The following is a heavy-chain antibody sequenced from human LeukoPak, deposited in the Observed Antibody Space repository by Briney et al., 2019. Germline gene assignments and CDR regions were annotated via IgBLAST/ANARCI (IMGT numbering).Heavy chain of an antibody. CDR3: VKDLKVGSIYPGTFDI. D-gene: IGHD1-26*01. J-gene: IGHJ3*02. CDR1: GFAFSIYA. V-gene: IGHV3-23*01. CDR2: ISSYGHSHST. Sequence: PGGSLRLSWAAAGFAFSIYAMSWVRQAPGKGLVWVSAISSYGHSHSTYYADSVKGRFTISRDNSKNTLYLQMNSLIAEDTAVYYCVKDLKVGSIYPGTFDIWGQGTMVTVSS.